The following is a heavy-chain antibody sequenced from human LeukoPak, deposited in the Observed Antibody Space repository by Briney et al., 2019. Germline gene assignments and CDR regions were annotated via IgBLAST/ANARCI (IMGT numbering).Heavy chain of an antibody. CDR1: GGSISSSSYY. D-gene: IGHD3-10*01. CDR2: IYYSGST. CDR3: AKESYYYGSGSYFDY. J-gene: IGHJ4*02. Sequence: SETLSLTCTVSGGSISSSSYYWGWIRQPPGKGLEWIGSIYYSGSTYYNPSLKSRVTISVDTSKNQFSLKLSSVTAADTAVYYCAKESYYYGSGSYFDYWGQGTLVTVSS. V-gene: IGHV4-39*02.